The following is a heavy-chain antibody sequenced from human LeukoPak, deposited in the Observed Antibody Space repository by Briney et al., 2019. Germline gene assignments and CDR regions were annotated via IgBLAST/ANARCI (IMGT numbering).Heavy chain of an antibody. CDR3: AREGGASVY. CDR2: IYSGGST. J-gene: IGHJ4*02. Sequence: GGSLRLSCAASGFTFSSYSMNWVRQAPGKGLEWVSVIYSGGSTYYADSVKGRFTISRDNSKDTLYLQMNSLRAEDTAVYYCAREGGASVYWGQGTLVTVSS. V-gene: IGHV3-53*01. CDR1: GFTFSSYS. D-gene: IGHD3-16*02.